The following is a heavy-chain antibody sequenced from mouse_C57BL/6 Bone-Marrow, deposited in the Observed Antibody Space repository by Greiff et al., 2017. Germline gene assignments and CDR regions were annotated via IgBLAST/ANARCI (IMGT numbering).Heavy chain of an antibody. J-gene: IGHJ3*01. CDR2: IDPSDSYT. CDR3: ARDPLYCSWFGY. CDR1: GYTFTSYW. D-gene: IGHD2-3*01. Sequence: QVQLQQSGAELVRPGTSVKLSCKASGYTFTSYWMHWVKQRPGQGLEWIGVIDPSDSYTNYNQKFKGKATLTLDTSSSTAYMQLSSLPSEDSAVYYCARDPLYCSWFGYWGQGTLVTVSA. V-gene: IGHV1-59*01.